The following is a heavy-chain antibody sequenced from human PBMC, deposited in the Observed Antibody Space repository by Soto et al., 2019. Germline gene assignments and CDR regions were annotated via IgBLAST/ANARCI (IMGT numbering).Heavy chain of an antibody. CDR3: AKIRVTYYDFWSGYYNGYRVNWFDP. J-gene: IGHJ5*02. CDR2: ISGSGGST. Sequence: GGSLRLSCAASGFTFSSYAMSWVRPAPGKGLEWVSAISGSGGSTYYADSVKGRFTISRDNSKNTLYLQMNSLRAEDTAVYYCAKIRVTYYDFWSGYYNGYRVNWFDPWGQGTLVTVSS. D-gene: IGHD3-3*01. V-gene: IGHV3-23*01. CDR1: GFTFSSYA.